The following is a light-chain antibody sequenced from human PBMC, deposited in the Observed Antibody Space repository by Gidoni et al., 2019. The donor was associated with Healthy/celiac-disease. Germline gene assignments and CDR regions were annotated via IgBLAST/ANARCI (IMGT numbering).Light chain of an antibody. CDR1: QDISNY. CDR3: QQYYNRLRPIT. Sequence: DIQMTQSQSSLSASVGDRVTITCQASQDISNYLNGYQQKPGQAPNPLLYDASILEPGSPSRFSGSGSGTDFTFTISSLQPEGIATYYYQQYYNRLRPITFGQGTRLEIK. V-gene: IGKV1-33*01. CDR2: DAS. J-gene: IGKJ5*01.